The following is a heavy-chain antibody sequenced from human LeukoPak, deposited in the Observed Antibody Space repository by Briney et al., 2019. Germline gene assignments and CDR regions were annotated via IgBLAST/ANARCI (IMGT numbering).Heavy chain of an antibody. D-gene: IGHD2-21*02. CDR3: AIPPGYCGNDCSFDH. J-gene: IGHJ4*02. V-gene: IGHV5-51*01. Sequence: GESLKISCEGSGYSFSNYWIGWVRQVPGKGLEWMGIIYPGDYGTRYSPSSQGLVTISVDKSISAAYLQWSSLKASDTAMYYCAIPPGYCGNDCSFDHWGQGTLVTVSS. CDR1: GYSFSNYW. CDR2: IYPGDYGT.